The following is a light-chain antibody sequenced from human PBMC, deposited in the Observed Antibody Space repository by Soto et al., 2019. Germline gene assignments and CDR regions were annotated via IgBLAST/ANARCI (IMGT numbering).Light chain of an antibody. V-gene: IGLV2-14*03. CDR1: SSDVGGYNY. CDR3: SSYTTSNTRQIV. Sequence: QSVLTQPASVSGSPGQSITISCPGTSSDVGGYNYVSWYQHHPGKAPKLLIYDVSNRPSGISNRFSGSKSDNTASLTISGLQPEDEADYYCSSYTTSNTRQIVFGTGTKVTV. J-gene: IGLJ1*01. CDR2: DVS.